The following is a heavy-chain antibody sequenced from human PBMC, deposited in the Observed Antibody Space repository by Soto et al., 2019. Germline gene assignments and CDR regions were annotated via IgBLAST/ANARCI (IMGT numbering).Heavy chain of an antibody. CDR3: ALQGKGGYYSPYYYYGMDV. CDR2: IIPIFGTA. CDR1: GGTFSSYA. V-gene: IGHV1-69*13. D-gene: IGHD3-22*01. J-gene: IGHJ6*02. Sequence: ASVKVSCKASGGTFSSYAISWVRQAPGQGLEWMGGIIPIFGTANYAQKFQGRVTITADESTSTAYMELSSLRSEDTAVYYCALQGKGGYYSPYYYYGMDVWGQGTTVTVSS.